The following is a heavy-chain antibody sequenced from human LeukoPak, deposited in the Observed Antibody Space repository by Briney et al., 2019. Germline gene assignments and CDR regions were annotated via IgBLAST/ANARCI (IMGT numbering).Heavy chain of an antibody. Sequence: GGSLRLSCAASGFTFSSYSMNWVRQAPGMGLEWVSFIGSSSSTIYYADSVKGRFTISRDNAKNSLYLQMNSLRDEDTAVYYCARVRYYGSGSYHGMDVWGQGTTVTVSS. CDR1: GFTFSSYS. J-gene: IGHJ6*02. CDR3: ARVRYYGSGSYHGMDV. V-gene: IGHV3-48*02. CDR2: IGSSSSTI. D-gene: IGHD3-10*01.